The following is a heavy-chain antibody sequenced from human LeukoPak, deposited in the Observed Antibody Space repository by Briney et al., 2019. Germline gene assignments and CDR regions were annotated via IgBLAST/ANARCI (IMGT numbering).Heavy chain of an antibody. CDR1: GYSLTSYG. V-gene: IGHV1-18*01. CDR3: ARYYRRRKWFDP. J-gene: IGHJ5*02. Sequence: ASVRVSFKASGYSLTSYGISWVRQAPGQGLEWMGWFSTYDGNRNYAQKFQGRVTMTKDTSTRTAYMELRSLRSDDTDMYYCARYYRRRKWFDPWGQGTQVTVSS. D-gene: IGHD1-26*01. CDR2: FSTYDGNR.